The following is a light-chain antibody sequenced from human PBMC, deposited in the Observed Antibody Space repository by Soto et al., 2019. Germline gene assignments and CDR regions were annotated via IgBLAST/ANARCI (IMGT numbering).Light chain of an antibody. V-gene: IGKV3-15*01. CDR2: GAS. CDR3: QQYNSWPPRYT. CDR1: ESVGTN. Sequence: EIVMTQSPATLSVSPGERATLSCRASESVGTNLAWYQQKPGQAPRLLMYGASTRTTDIPARFSGSGSGTDFTLTISSLQSEDFAVYYCQQYNSWPPRYTFGQGTKLEIK. J-gene: IGKJ2*01.